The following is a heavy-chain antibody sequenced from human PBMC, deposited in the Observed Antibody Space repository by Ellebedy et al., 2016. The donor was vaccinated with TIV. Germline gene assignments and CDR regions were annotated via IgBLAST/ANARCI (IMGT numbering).Heavy chain of an antibody. D-gene: IGHD3-10*01. CDR1: GFTFNKYA. CDR2: VGGACST. V-gene: IGHV3-23*01. J-gene: IGHJ6*03. Sequence: GGSLRLSXAASGFTFNKYAMSWVRQAPGKGLQWVATVGGACSTYYAGSVKGRFTISRDNSKNTVSLQMGDLRTEDTAVYYCAKNRGASGMPSYFMDVWGKGTTVTVSS. CDR3: AKNRGASGMPSYFMDV.